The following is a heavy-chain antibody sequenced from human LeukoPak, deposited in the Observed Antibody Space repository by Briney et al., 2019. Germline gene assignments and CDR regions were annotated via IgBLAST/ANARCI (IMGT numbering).Heavy chain of an antibody. CDR2: ISSSGSTI. Sequence: GGSLRLSCAASGFTFSSYEMNWVRQAPGKGLEWVSYISSSGSTIYYADSVKGRFTISRDNAKNTLYLQMNSLRAEDTAVYYCAREEQVVVAARGVFDPWGQGTLVTVSS. CDR3: AREEQVVVAARGVFDP. CDR1: GFTFSSYE. V-gene: IGHV3-48*03. D-gene: IGHD2-15*01. J-gene: IGHJ5*02.